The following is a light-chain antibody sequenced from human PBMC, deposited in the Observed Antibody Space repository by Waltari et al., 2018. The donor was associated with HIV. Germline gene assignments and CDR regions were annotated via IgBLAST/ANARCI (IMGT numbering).Light chain of an antibody. CDR3: CSYAGSYTL. V-gene: IGLV2-11*01. Sequence: QSALTQPRSVSGSPGQSVTISCTGTSSDVGGYNYVSSYQQHPGKAPKLMIYDVSKRPSGVPDRFSGSKSGNTASLTISGLQAEDEADYYCCSYAGSYTLFGGGTKLTVL. CDR2: DVS. J-gene: IGLJ2*01. CDR1: SSDVGGYNY.